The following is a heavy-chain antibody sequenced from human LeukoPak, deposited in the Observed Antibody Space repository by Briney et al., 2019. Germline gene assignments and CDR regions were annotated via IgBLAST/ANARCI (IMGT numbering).Heavy chain of an antibody. CDR2: INPSGGST. CDR3: ARGVFGELEKLMFQH. Sequence: ASVKVSCKASGYTFTSYYIHWVRQAPGQGLEWMGIINPSGGSTSYPQKFQDRVRMTRATSTSTVYMELSSLKSDDTAIYYCARGVFGELEKLMFQHWGPGTLVTASS. V-gene: IGHV1-46*01. CDR1: GYTFTSYY. D-gene: IGHD3-10*02. J-gene: IGHJ1*01.